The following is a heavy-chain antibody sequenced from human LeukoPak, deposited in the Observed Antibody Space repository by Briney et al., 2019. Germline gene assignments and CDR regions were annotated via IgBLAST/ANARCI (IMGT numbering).Heavy chain of an antibody. CDR3: ARVSRIQGGMDV. CDR1: GGSISNYY. D-gene: IGHD5-18*01. J-gene: IGHJ6*02. Sequence: SETLSLTCTVSGGSISNYYWSWIRQPPGKGLEWIGYIYYSGSTNYNPSLKSRVTISVDTSKNQFSLKLSSVTAADTAVYYCARVSRIQGGMDVWGQGTTVTVSS. CDR2: IYYSGST. V-gene: IGHV4-59*01.